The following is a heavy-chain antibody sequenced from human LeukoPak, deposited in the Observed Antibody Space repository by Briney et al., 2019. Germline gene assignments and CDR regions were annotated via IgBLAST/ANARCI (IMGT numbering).Heavy chain of an antibody. J-gene: IGHJ6*02. CDR3: ARGGYDFPHYYGMDV. V-gene: IGHV1-69*01. D-gene: IGHD3-3*01. CDR1: GGTFSSYA. CDR2: IIPIFGTA. Sequence: SVKVSCKASGGTFSSYAISWVRQAPGQGLEWMGGIIPIFGTANYAQKFQGRVTITADESASTAYMELSSLRSEDTAVYYCARGGYDFPHYYGMDVWGQGTTVTVSS.